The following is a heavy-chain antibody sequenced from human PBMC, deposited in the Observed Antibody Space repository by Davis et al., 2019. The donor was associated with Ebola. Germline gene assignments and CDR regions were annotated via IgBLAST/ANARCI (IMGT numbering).Heavy chain of an antibody. CDR2: IRSKAYGGTT. D-gene: IGHD6-19*01. V-gene: IGHV3-49*03. CDR3: TSFSSGWAFDY. CDR1: GFTFGDYA. J-gene: IGHJ4*02. Sequence: GESLKISCTASGFTFGDYAMSWFRQAPGKGLEWVGFIRSKAYGGTTEYAASVKGRFTISRDDSKSIAYLQMNSLKTEDTAVYYCTSFSSGWAFDYWGQGTLVTVSS.